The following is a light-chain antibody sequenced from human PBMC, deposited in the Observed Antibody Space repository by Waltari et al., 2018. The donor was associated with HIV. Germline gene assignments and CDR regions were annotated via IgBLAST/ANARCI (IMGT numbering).Light chain of an antibody. CDR2: YNN. Sequence: QSALTQPPSVSGAPGPSVPISCSASNSNTGAGIAVHCYQQVPGTAPRLPIYYNNNRPAGVPDRFSGSKSGTSASLAINGLQSEDEADYYCQSYDSRLSGSVVFGGGTKVTVL. V-gene: IGLV1-40*01. J-gene: IGLJ2*01. CDR3: QSYDSRLSGSVV. CDR1: NSNTGAGIA.